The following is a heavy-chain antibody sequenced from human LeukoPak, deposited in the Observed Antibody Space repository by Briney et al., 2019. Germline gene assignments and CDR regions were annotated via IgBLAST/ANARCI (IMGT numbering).Heavy chain of an antibody. J-gene: IGHJ1*01. V-gene: IGHV4-59*01. D-gene: IGHD1-26*01. CDR1: GGSISSYY. CDR2: IYHSGST. CDR3: ARALSGTYGLFQH. Sequence: SETLSLTCTISGGSISSYYWSWIRQPPGKGLEWIGYIYHSGSTNYNPSLESRVTISGDTSTNQFSLNLNSVTAADTAVYYCARALSGTYGLFQHWGQGTLVTVSS.